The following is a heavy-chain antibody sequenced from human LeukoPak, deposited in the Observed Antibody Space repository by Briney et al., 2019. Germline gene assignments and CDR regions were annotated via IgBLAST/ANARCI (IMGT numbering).Heavy chain of an antibody. V-gene: IGHV4-34*01. CDR3: ARGRETGSDY. CDR1: GGSFSGYY. CDR2: INHSGST. Sequence: PSETLSLTCAVHGGSFSGYYWSWIRQPPGKGLEWIGEINHSGSTNYNPSLKSRVTISVDTSKNQFSLKLSSVTAADTAVYYCARGRETGSDYWGQGTLVTVSS. D-gene: IGHD3-9*01. J-gene: IGHJ4*02.